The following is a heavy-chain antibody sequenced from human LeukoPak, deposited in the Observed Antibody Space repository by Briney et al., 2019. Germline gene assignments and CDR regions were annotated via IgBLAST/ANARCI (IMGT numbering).Heavy chain of an antibody. Sequence: GGSLRLSCAASGFTFSNYDMHGVRQAAGKGREWGSGIGTAGDTYYRGSVKGRFTISRENAKSSLYPQMTSLSAGDTAVYFCASSPAYSSSWDAIDNWGQGTLVTVSS. CDR3: ASSPAYSSSWDAIDN. J-gene: IGHJ4*02. D-gene: IGHD6-13*01. CDR1: GFTFSNYD. CDR2: IGTAGDT. V-gene: IGHV3-13*01.